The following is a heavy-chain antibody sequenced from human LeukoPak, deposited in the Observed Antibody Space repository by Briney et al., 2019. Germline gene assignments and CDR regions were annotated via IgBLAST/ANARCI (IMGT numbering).Heavy chain of an antibody. V-gene: IGHV3-66*01. D-gene: IGHD6-19*01. CDR3: ARGQEQFSSPWQWGPRRKNFYYYGMDV. CDR1: GFTVSSSS. CDR2: ISSDGNT. J-gene: IGHJ6*02. Sequence: GGSLRLSCAASGFTVSSSSMNWVRLGPGKGLEWVSVISSDGNTYYADSVKGRFTISRDNSRNTLSLQMHGLRADDTAVYYCARGQEQFSSPWQWGPRRKNFYYYGMDVWGQGTTVTVSS.